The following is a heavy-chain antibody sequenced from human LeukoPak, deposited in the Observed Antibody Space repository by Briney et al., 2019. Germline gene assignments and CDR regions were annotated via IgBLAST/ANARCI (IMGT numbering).Heavy chain of an antibody. CDR2: ISYDGSNK. CDR3: AREGGYCSSTTCYNFQH. V-gene: IGHV3-30-3*01. Sequence: GGSLRLSCAASGFTFSSYAMHWVRQAPGKGLEWVAVISYDGSNKYYADSVKGRFTISRDNSKNTLYPQMNSLRAEDTAVYYCAREGGYCSSTTCYNFQHWGQGTLVTVSP. CDR1: GFTFSSYA. J-gene: IGHJ1*01. D-gene: IGHD2-2*02.